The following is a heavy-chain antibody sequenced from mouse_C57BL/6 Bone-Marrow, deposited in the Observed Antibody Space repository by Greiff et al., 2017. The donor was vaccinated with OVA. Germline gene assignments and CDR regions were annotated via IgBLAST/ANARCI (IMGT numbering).Heavy chain of an antibody. CDR2: IDPANGNT. D-gene: IGHD2-1*01. V-gene: IGHV14-3*01. CDR3: ARNPLYGNYWYFDV. J-gene: IGHJ1*03. Sequence: VQLQQSVAELVRPGASVKLSCTASGFTIKNTYMHWVKQRPEQGLEWIGRIDPANGNTKYAPKFQGKATITADTSSNTAYLQLSSLTSEDTAIYYCARNPLYGNYWYFDVWGTGTTVTVSS. CDR1: GFTIKNTY.